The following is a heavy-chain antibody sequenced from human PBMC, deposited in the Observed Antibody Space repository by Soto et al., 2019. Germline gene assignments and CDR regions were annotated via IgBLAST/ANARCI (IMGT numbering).Heavy chain of an antibody. Sequence: SGPTLGNPAQTLTLTCTFSGFSLSTSGMCVSWIRQPPGKALEWLALIYWNDDKRYSPSLKSRLTITKDTSKNQVVLTMTNMDPVDTATYYCAHSTGGDYEFSHGCPWFDPWGQGTLVTVSS. D-gene: IGHD4-17*01. V-gene: IGHV2-5*08. J-gene: IGHJ5*02. CDR2: IYWNDDK. CDR1: GFSLSTSGMC. CDR3: AHSTGGDYEFSHGCPWFDP.